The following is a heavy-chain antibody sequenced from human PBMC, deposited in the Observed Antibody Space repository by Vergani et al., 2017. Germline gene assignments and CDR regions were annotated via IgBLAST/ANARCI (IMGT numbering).Heavy chain of an antibody. D-gene: IGHD3-10*01. CDR3: VVKRGVDRYYYYYMDV. CDR1: GFTFSDYY. Sequence: QVQLVESGGGLVKPGGSLRLSCAASGFTFSDYYMSWIRQAPGKGLEWVSYISSSGSTIYYADSVKGRFTISRDNAKNSLYLQMNSLRAEDTAVYYCVVKRGVDRYYYYYMDVWGKGTTVTVSS. V-gene: IGHV3-11*01. J-gene: IGHJ6*03. CDR2: ISSSGSTI.